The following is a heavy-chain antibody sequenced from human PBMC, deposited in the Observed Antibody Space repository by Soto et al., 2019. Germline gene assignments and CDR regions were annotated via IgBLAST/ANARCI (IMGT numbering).Heavy chain of an antibody. V-gene: IGHV1-18*01. Sequence: QVQLVQSGAEVKNPGASVKVSCKASGYTFITYGISWVRQAPGQGLEWMGWISAYNGNTNYAQELQGRVTMTTDTSTSTAYMELRSLRSDDTAVYYCAREGRLGYCSGGSCYGPDYWGQGTLVTVSS. CDR2: ISAYNGNT. J-gene: IGHJ4*02. CDR1: GYTFITYG. D-gene: IGHD2-15*01. CDR3: AREGRLGYCSGGSCYGPDY.